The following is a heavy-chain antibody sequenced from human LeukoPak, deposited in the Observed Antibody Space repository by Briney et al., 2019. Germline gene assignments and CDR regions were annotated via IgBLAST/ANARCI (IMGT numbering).Heavy chain of an antibody. J-gene: IGHJ6*03. CDR3: ARGHPYYYYYMDV. CDR1: GGSISSGSYY. V-gene: IGHV4-61*02. CDR2: IYTSGST. Sequence: SQTLSLTCTVSGGSISSGSYYWSWIRQPAGKGLEWIGRIYTSGSTNYNPSLKSRVTISVDTSKNQFSLRLSSVTAADTAVYYCARGHPYYYYYMDVWGKGTTVTVSS.